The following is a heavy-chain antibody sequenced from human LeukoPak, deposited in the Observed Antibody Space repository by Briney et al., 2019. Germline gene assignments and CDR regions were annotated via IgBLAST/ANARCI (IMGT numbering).Heavy chain of an antibody. V-gene: IGHV1-69*04. CDR1: GGTFSSYA. J-gene: IGHJ4*02. D-gene: IGHD1-26*01. CDR3: AREGRGGSYGEGY. CDR2: IIPILGIA. Sequence: ASVKVSCKASGGTFSSYAISWVRQAPGQGLEWMGRIIPILGIANYAQKFQGRVTITADKSTSTAYMELSSLRSEDTAVYYCAREGRGGSYGEGYWGQGTLVTVSS.